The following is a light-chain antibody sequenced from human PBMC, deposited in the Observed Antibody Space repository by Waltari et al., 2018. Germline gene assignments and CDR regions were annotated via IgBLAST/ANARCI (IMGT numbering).Light chain of an antibody. CDR2: DVS. V-gene: IGLV2-14*03. Sequence: QSALTQPASVSGSPGQSITISCTGTSSEMSGYNYVSWLQKYPGKAPKLVIYDVSHRPSGVSNRFSGSKSGNTASLTISGLQPEDEADYYCSSYTTSSTRVFGTGTKVTVL. CDR3: SSYTTSSTRV. CDR1: SSEMSGYNY. J-gene: IGLJ1*01.